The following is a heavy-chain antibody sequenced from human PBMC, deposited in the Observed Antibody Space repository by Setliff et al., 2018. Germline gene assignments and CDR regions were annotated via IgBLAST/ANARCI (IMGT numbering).Heavy chain of an antibody. Sequence: SETLSLTCAVQGGPFSGYYWSWIRQPPGKGLESIGDINHSGGTNYNPSLKSRVTVSIDTSKNHFSLKLSSVTAADTAVYYCARGFLRYDSGTYYTYWGQGTLGTVS. V-gene: IGHV4-34*01. CDR3: ARGFLRYDSGTYYTY. D-gene: IGHD3-10*01. J-gene: IGHJ4*02. CDR2: INHSGGT. CDR1: GGPFSGYY.